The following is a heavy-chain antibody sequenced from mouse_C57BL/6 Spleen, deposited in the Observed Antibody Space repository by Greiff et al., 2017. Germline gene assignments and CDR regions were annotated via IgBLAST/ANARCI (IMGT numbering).Heavy chain of an antibody. D-gene: IGHD1-1*01. J-gene: IGHJ4*01. CDR1: GYTFTSYW. V-gene: IGHV1-64*01. Sequence: QVQLQQPGAELVKPGASVKLSCKASGYTFTSYWMHWVKQRPGQGLEWIGMFHPNSGSTNYNEKFKSKATLTVDKSSSTAYMQLSSLTSEDSAVYYCAREGITTVVADGYAMDYWGQGTSVTVSS. CDR2: FHPNSGST. CDR3: AREGITTVVADGYAMDY.